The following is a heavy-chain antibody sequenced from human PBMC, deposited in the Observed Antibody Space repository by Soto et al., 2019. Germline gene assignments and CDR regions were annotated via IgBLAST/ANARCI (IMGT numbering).Heavy chain of an antibody. CDR1: GFTFSSYA. CDR3: AKAAKCGSGGSCYSNY. V-gene: IGHV3-23*01. J-gene: IGHJ4*02. D-gene: IGHD2-15*01. CDR2: ISGSGGNK. Sequence: EVQLLESGGGLVQPGGSLRLSCAASGFTFSSYAMSWVRQAPGKGLEWVSAISGSGGNKYYADSVKGRFTISRDNSKNTLYLQMNSLRAEDTAVYYWAKAAKCGSGGSCYSNYWGQGTLVTVSS.